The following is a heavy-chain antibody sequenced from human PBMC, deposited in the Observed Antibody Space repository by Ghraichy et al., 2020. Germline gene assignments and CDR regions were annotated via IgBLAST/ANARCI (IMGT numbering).Heavy chain of an antibody. V-gene: IGHV3-30-3*01. J-gene: IGHJ6*02. D-gene: IGHD6-13*01. CDR2: ISHDGNFN. CDR1: GFTFRTHS. CDR3: ARDIKSSSWSYYYYAMDV. Sequence: GGSLRLSCAASGFTFRTHSMNWVRQAPGKGLEWVAVISHDGNFNYYADSVKGRFTISRDNSKNTLYLQMNSLRAEDTALYYCARDIKSSSWSYYYYAMDVWGLGTTVTVSS.